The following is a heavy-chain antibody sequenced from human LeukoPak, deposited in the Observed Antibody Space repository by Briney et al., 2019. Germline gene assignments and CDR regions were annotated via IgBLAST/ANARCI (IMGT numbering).Heavy chain of an antibody. CDR1: GFTFSDYY. V-gene: IGHV3-11*06. D-gene: IGHD5-18*01. CDR3: APGTYSYGYLFDY. Sequence: GGSLRLSCAAPGFTFSDYYMSWIRQAPGKGLEWVSYISSSSYTNYADSVKGRFTISRDNAKNSLYLQMNSLRAEDTAVYYCAPGTYSYGYLFDYWGQGTLVTVSS. J-gene: IGHJ4*02. CDR2: ISSSSYT.